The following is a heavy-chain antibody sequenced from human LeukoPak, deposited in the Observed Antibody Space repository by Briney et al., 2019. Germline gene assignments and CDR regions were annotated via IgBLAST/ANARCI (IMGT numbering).Heavy chain of an antibody. CDR1: GVSISTYY. Sequence: PSETLSLTCTVSGVSISTYYWTWIRQPPGKGLEWIGNIYYSGSTNYNPSLKSRVTISVDTSKNQFSLRLSSVTAADTAVYYRARQHYSKTEDWGQGTLVTVSS. D-gene: IGHD4-11*01. V-gene: IGHV4-59*08. CDR3: ARQHYSKTED. J-gene: IGHJ4*02. CDR2: IYYSGST.